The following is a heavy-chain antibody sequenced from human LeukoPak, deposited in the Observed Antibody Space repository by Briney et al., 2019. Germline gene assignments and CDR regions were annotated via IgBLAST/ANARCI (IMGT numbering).Heavy chain of an antibody. CDR1: GDSFNIYY. V-gene: IGHV4-59*01. Sequence: SETLSLTCTVSGDSFNIYYWSWIRQSPGKGLEWIGYIYSGGRNNYNPSLKSRGTMSLDTSKNQISLKLTSVTAADTAVYFCARVPNHYIYIDVWGKGTTVTVSS. CDR3: ARVPNHYIYIDV. J-gene: IGHJ6*03. CDR2: IYSGGRN.